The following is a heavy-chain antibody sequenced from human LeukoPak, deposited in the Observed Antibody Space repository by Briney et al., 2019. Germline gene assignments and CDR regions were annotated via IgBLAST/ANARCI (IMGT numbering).Heavy chain of an antibody. J-gene: IGHJ4*02. CDR1: GFTFDDYA. V-gene: IGHV3-43*02. CDR3: AKRGSSGSSTTYYFDC. D-gene: IGHD1-26*01. CDR2: ISGDGGST. Sequence: GGSLRLSCAASGFTFDDYAMHWVRQAPGKGLEWVSLISGDGGSTYYADPVKGRFTISRDNSKNSLYLQMNSLRAEDTALYYCAKRGSSGSSTTYYFDCWGQGTLVTVSS.